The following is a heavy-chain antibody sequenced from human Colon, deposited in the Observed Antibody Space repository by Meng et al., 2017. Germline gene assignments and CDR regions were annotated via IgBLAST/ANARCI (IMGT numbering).Heavy chain of an antibody. CDR1: GFTFSNYA. J-gene: IGHJ4*02. Sequence: GESLKISCAASGFTFSNYAMHWVRHAPGKGLEWVSSITGIGADTYYVGSVRGRFTISRDNSKNTLYLHMNGMRAEDTARYYCAKGAQISCIDVRCYEFDYWGQGTLVTVSS. CDR3: AKGAQISCIDVRCYEFDY. D-gene: IGHD3-3*01. V-gene: IGHV3-23*01. CDR2: ITGIGADT.